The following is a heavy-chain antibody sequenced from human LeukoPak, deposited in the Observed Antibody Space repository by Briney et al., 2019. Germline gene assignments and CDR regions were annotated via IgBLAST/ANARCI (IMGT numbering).Heavy chain of an antibody. CDR3: ARCGYSYGHLDY. D-gene: IGHD5-18*01. J-gene: IGHJ4*02. CDR1: GYSFTGYF. Sequence: GASVKVSCKASGYSFTGYFIHWVRQAPGQGREWMGWVNLNSGGTNYAQKLQARVNMTSDTSISTVYMELSSLSSDDTAVYYCARCGYSYGHLDYWGQGTPVTVSS. V-gene: IGHV1-2*02. CDR2: VNLNSGGT.